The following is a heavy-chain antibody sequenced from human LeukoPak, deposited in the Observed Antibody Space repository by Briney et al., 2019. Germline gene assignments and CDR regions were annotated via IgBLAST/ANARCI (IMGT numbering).Heavy chain of an antibody. J-gene: IGHJ5*02. CDR3: ARETAFWAAAGTPSWFDP. V-gene: IGHV4-30-4*08. CDR2: IYYSGST. Sequence: TLSLTCTVSGGSISSGDYYWSWIRQPPGKGLEWIGYIYYSGSTYYIPYLQSRVTISVDTSKNQFSLKLCSVTAADTAVYYCARETAFWAAAGTPSWFDPWGQGTLVTVSS. CDR1: GGSISSGDYY. D-gene: IGHD6-13*01.